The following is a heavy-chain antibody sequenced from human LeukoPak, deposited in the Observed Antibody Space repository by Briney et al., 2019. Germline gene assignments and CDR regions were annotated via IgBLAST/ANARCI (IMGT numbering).Heavy chain of an antibody. CDR2: IYHSGST. CDR1: GYSISSGYY. Sequence: PSETLSLTCTVSGYSISSGYYWGWIRQPPGKWLEWIGSIYHSGSTYYNPSLKSRVTISVDTSKNQFSLKLSSVTAADTAVYYCASTRGKGAAAGPGYMDVWGKGTTVTVSS. J-gene: IGHJ6*03. D-gene: IGHD6-13*01. V-gene: IGHV4-38-2*02. CDR3: ASTRGKGAAAGPGYMDV.